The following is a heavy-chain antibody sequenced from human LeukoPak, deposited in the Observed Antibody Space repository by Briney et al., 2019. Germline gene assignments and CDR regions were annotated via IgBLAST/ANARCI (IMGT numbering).Heavy chain of an antibody. CDR1: XXXLXXXXMX. V-gene: IGHV2-70*11. Sequence: SGPALVRPTQTLTLTCXFXXXXLXXXXMXXXWXRXPPGXXXXXXXXIDWDXDKYYSTSLKTRLTISKDTSENQVVLTMTDMDPVDTATYYCARTTGDEIGGGHYFDYWGQGTLVTVSS. J-gene: IGHJ4*02. CDR3: ARTTGDEIGGGHYFDY. D-gene: IGHD3-16*01. CDR2: IDWDXDK.